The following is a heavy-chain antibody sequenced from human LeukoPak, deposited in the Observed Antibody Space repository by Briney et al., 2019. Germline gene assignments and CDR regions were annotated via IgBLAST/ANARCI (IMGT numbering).Heavy chain of an antibody. V-gene: IGHV4-39*01. D-gene: IGHD5-18*01. CDR3: ASVDTAMVYYMDV. CDR1: GGSISSSSYY. CDR2: IYYSGST. J-gene: IGHJ6*03. Sequence: PSETLSLTCTVSGGSISSSSYYWGWIRQPPGKGLEWIGSIYYSGSTYYNPSLKSRVTISVDTSKNQFSLKLSSVTAADTAVYYCASVDTAMVYYMDVWGKGTTVTISS.